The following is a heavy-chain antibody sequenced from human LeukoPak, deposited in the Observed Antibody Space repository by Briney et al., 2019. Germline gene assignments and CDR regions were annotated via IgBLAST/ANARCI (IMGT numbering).Heavy chain of an antibody. CDR3: ARVPAAGTGPDY. V-gene: IGHV4-59*08. D-gene: IGHD6-13*01. CDR2: ISYTGRT. J-gene: IGHJ4*02. CDR1: GGSMSNYY. Sequence: SETLSLTCTVSGGSMSNYYWSWIRQPPGKGMECIGSISYTGRTNYNPSLKSRVTLSVDPSKNQFSLKLSSVTAADTAVYYCARVPAAGTGPDYWGQGTLVTVSS.